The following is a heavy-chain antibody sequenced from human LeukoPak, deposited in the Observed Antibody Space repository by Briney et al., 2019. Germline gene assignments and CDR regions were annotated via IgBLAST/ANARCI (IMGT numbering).Heavy chain of an antibody. CDR2: IYYSGST. Sequence: SETLSLTCTVSGDSISTASYYWGWIRQPPGKGLEWIGSIYYSGSTYYNPSLKSRVTISVDTSKNQFSLKLSSVTAADTAVYYCASGAAAGAPSYWYFDLWGRGTLVTVSS. D-gene: IGHD6-13*01. V-gene: IGHV4-39*07. J-gene: IGHJ2*01. CDR1: GDSISTASYY. CDR3: ASGAAAGAPSYWYFDL.